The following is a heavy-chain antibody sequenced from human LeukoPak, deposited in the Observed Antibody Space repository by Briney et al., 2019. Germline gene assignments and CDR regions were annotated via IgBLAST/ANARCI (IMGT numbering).Heavy chain of an antibody. CDR1: GGSVSSGSYY. D-gene: IGHD5-18*01. CDR2: IYYSGST. V-gene: IGHV4-61*01. J-gene: IGHJ4*02. Sequence: SETLSLTCTVSGGSVSSGSYYWSWIRQPPGKGLEWIGYIYYSGSTNYNPSLKSRVTISVDTSKNQFSLKLSSVTAADTAVYHCAREAMYSYGNNFDYWSQGTLVTVSS. CDR3: AREAMYSYGNNFDY.